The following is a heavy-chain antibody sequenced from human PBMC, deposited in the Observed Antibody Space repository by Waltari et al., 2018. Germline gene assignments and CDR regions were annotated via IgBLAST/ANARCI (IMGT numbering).Heavy chain of an antibody. Sequence: EVQLVASGGGLVQPGGAVRLSCAASGFTFSSYWMRWVRQAQGKGLEWVANIKQDGSEKYYVDSVKGRFTISRDNAKNSLYLQMNSLRAEDTAVYYCARALGGWGDYWGQGTLVTVSS. D-gene: IGHD6-19*01. V-gene: IGHV3-7*01. CDR2: IKQDGSEK. CDR1: GFTFSSYW. CDR3: ARALGGWGDY. J-gene: IGHJ4*02.